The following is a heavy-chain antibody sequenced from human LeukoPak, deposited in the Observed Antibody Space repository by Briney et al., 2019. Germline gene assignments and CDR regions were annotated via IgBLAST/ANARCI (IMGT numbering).Heavy chain of an antibody. CDR3: VKRSYRENGGYPFDF. CDR2: LRGHDGLT. CDR1: GFTFGTYL. D-gene: IGHD3-16*02. J-gene: IGHJ4*02. V-gene: IGHV3-23*01. Sequence: PGASLRLSCSASGFTFGTYLMSWVRQAPGTGLEWVGTLRGHDGLTNYPDSVKGRFTISRDASDTTLYLQLNNLRAEDTATYYCVKRSYRENGGYPFDFWGQGTLVTVSP.